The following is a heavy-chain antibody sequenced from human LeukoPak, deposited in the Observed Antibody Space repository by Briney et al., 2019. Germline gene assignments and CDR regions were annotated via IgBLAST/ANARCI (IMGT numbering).Heavy chain of an antibody. J-gene: IGHJ6*03. CDR2: IYYSGST. V-gene: IGHV4-59*01. D-gene: IGHD3-3*01. Sequence: MPSETLFLTCTVSGGSISSYYWSWIRQPPGKGLEWIGYIYYSGSTNYNPSLKSRVTISVDTSKNQFSLKLSSVTAADTAVYYCARGPAPDFWSGLNYYYYYMDVWGKGTTVTVSS. CDR3: ARGPAPDFWSGLNYYYYYMDV. CDR1: GGSISSYY.